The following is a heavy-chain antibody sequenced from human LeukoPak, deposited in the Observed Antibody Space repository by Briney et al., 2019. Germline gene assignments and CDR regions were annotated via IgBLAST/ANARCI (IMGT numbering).Heavy chain of an antibody. CDR3: ARDPKYQLLSFAFDI. Sequence: GASVKVSCKASGYTFTGYYMHWVRQAPGQGLEWMGWINPNSGGTNYAQKFQGRVTMTRDTSISTAYMELSRLRSDDTAVYYCARDPKYQLLSFAFDIWGQGTMVTVSS. CDR2: INPNSGGT. V-gene: IGHV1-2*02. D-gene: IGHD2-2*01. J-gene: IGHJ3*02. CDR1: GYTFTGYY.